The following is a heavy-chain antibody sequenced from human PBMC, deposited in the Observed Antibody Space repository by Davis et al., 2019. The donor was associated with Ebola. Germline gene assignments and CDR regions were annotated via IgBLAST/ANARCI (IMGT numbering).Heavy chain of an antibody. D-gene: IGHD6-13*01. J-gene: IGHJ4*02. V-gene: IGHV4-4*07. CDR1: GDSISSHY. CDR3: AREAHNSAYSIDI. CDR2: IYSSGNT. Sequence: SETLSLTCTVSGDSISSHYWSWIRQPAGKGLEWIGRIYSSGNTNSNPSLKSRVTMSVDTSKTQFSLKVSSVTAADTAVYYCAREAHNSAYSIDIWGQGTLVTVSS.